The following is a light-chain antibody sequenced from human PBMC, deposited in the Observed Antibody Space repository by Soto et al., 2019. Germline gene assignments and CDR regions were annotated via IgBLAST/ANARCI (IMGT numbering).Light chain of an antibody. J-gene: IGLJ3*02. CDR3: AAWDDSLNGHLV. CDR1: RSNIGAGYD. CDR2: ANG. Sequence: QSVLTQPPSVSGAPGQRVTISCTGDRSNIGAGYDVHWYQQLPGTAPKLLIYANGNRPSGVPDRISGSKSGTSASLAISGLQSEDEAVYYCAAWDDSLNGHLVFGGGTKVTVL. V-gene: IGLV1-40*01.